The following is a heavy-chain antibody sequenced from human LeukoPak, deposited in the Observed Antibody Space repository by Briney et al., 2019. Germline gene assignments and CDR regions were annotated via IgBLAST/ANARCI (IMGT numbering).Heavy chain of an antibody. CDR3: ARVDSSGWEFDY. Sequence: SPSETLSLTCTVSGGSISSYYWSWIRQPPGKGLEWIGYIYYSGSTNYNPSLKGRVTISVDTSKNQFSLKLSPVTAADTAVYYCARVDSSGWEFDYWGQGTLVTVSS. CDR2: IYYSGST. J-gene: IGHJ4*02. CDR1: GGSISSYY. D-gene: IGHD6-19*01. V-gene: IGHV4-59*01.